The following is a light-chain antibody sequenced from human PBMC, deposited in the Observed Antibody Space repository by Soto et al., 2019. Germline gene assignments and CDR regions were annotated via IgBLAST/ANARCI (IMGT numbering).Light chain of an antibody. Sequence: EIVMTQSPATLSVSPGERATLSCRVSQSVSSSLAWYQQKPGQPPRLLIFGASTRATGIPARFSGSGSGTEFTLTISSLQSEDFAVYYCQQYKNWPRAFGQGTKVEIK. CDR2: GAS. CDR3: QQYKNWPRA. CDR1: QSVSSS. V-gene: IGKV3-15*01. J-gene: IGKJ1*01.